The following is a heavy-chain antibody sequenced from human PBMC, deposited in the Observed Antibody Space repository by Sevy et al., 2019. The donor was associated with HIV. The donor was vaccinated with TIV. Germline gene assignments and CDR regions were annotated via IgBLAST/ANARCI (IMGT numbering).Heavy chain of an antibody. J-gene: IGHJ3*02. V-gene: IGHV3-30-3*01. CDR1: GFTFSSYA. Sequence: GGSLRLSCAASGFTFSSYAMHWVRQPPGKGLEWVAVISYDGSNKYYADSVKGRFTISRDNSKNTLYLQMNSLRAEDTAVYYCAREAMYRYYDSSREGAFDIWGQGTMVTVSS. CDR3: AREAMYRYYDSSREGAFDI. D-gene: IGHD3-22*01. CDR2: ISYDGSNK.